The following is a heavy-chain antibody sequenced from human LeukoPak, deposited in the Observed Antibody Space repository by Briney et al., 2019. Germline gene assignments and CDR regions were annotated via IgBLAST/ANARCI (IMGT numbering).Heavy chain of an antibody. V-gene: IGHV3-33*01. J-gene: IGHJ6*02. CDR2: IWYDGSNK. D-gene: IGHD6-13*01. Sequence: GRSLRLSCAASGFTFSSYGMHWVRQAPGKGLEWVAVIWYDGSNKYYADSVKGRFTISRDNSKNTLYLQMNSLRAEDTAVYYCARGSSGGQLVSYYGMDVWGQGTTVTVSS. CDR1: GFTFSSYG. CDR3: ARGSSGGQLVSYYGMDV.